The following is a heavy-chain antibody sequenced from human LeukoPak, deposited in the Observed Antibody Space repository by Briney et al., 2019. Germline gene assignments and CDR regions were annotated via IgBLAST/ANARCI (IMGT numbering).Heavy chain of an antibody. J-gene: IGHJ6*02. V-gene: IGHV1-46*01. Sequence: GASVKISCKASVYTFTSYYMHWVRQAPGQGLEWRGIINPSGGSTSYAQKFKGRVTMNRETSTSTVYMELSSLRSEDTAVYYCARDHLGYCSSTSCYTKVLYYYYGMDVWGQGTTVTVSS. CDR2: INPSGGST. CDR3: ARDHLGYCSSTSCYTKVLYYYYGMDV. D-gene: IGHD2-2*02. CDR1: VYTFTSYY.